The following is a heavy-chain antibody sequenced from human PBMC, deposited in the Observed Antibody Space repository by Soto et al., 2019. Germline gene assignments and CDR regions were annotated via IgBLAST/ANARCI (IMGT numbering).Heavy chain of an antibody. CDR1: GFTFTSSA. J-gene: IGHJ4*02. V-gene: IGHV1-58*01. CDR2: IVVGSGNT. Sequence: SVKVSCKASGFTFTSSAVQWVRQARGQRLEWIGWIVVGSGNTNYAQKFQGRVTITADESTSTAYMELSSLRSEDTAVYYCARDNYDSSGYLGAQWGQGTLVTVSS. CDR3: ARDNYDSSGYLGAQ. D-gene: IGHD3-22*01.